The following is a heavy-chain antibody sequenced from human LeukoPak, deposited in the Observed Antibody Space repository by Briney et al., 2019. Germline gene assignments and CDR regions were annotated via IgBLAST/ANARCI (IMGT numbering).Heavy chain of an antibody. J-gene: IGHJ4*02. CDR3: ARDRGCRSGGSCYYFDY. CDR2: NSGGST. Sequence: GGSLRLSCAASGVTVSSNYMSWARQAPGKGLEWVSVNSGGSTYYADSVKGRFTISRDNSKNTLYLQMNSLRAEDTAVYYCARDRGCRSGGSCYYFDYWGQGTLVTVPS. D-gene: IGHD2-15*01. CDR1: GVTVSSNY. V-gene: IGHV3-53*01.